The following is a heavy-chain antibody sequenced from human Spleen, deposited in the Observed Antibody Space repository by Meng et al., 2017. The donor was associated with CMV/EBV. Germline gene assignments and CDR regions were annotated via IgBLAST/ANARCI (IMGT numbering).Heavy chain of an antibody. J-gene: IGHJ6*02. Sequence: ASVKVSCKASGYMFTSYAITWVRQAPGLGLEWMGWISAYNGNTNYAQKLQGRVTISVDTSKNQFSLKLSSVTAADTAVYYCASPSGRVRARPYNYYYYGMDVWGQGTTVTVSS. D-gene: IGHD6-6*01. V-gene: IGHV1-18*01. CDR3: ASPSGRVRARPYNYYYYGMDV. CDR2: ISAYNGNT. CDR1: GYMFTSYA.